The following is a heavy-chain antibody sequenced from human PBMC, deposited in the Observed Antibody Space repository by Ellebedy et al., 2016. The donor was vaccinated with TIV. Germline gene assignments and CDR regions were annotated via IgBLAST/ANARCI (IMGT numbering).Heavy chain of an antibody. CDR2: FYTSGTT. CDR1: GGSISSYY. Sequence: MPGGSLRLSCTVSGGSISSYYWSWIRQSAGKGLEWIGRFYTSGTTNYNPSLKSRVTMSLDTSKNQFSLKLSSVTAADTAVYYCAREGYGSGSYADWGQGTLVTVSS. CDR3: AREGYGSGSYAD. V-gene: IGHV4-4*07. J-gene: IGHJ4*02. D-gene: IGHD3-10*01.